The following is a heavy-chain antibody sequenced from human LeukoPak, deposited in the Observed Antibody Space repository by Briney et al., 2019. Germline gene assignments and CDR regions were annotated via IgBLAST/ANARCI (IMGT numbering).Heavy chain of an antibody. CDR1: GGSLSGYY. Sequence: PSDTLSLTRALYGGSLSGYYGSWIRQPPGKGLEWTGEIYHIGSTNYNPPLKSRVTISVDTSKNQFSLKLSSVTDADTAVYYCASGPRRAVGSLWNWGQGTLVTVSS. CDR2: IYHIGST. J-gene: IGHJ4*02. D-gene: IGHD3-3*01. CDR3: ASGPRRAVGSLWN. V-gene: IGHV4-34*01.